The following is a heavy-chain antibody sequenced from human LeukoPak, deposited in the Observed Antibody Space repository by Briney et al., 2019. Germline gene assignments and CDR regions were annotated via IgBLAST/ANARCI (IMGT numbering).Heavy chain of an antibody. CDR3: ARDAYYDILTGYYRASDFDY. D-gene: IGHD3-9*01. J-gene: IGHJ4*02. CDR2: ISGSASST. V-gene: IGHV3-23*01. Sequence: GGSLRLSCAASGFTFSNYAMSWVRQAPGKGLEWVSAISGSASSTYHADSVKGRFTISRDNSKNTLYLQMNSLRAEDTAVYYCARDAYYDILTGYYRASDFDYWGQGTLVTVSS. CDR1: GFTFSNYA.